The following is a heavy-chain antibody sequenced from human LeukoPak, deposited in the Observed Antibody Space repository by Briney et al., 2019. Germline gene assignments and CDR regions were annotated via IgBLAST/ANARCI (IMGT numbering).Heavy chain of an antibody. CDR2: IGTSGDT. CDR1: GFTFSSYD. J-gene: IGHJ6*02. Sequence: GGSLRLSCAASGFTFSSYDMRWVRQPTGKGLEWVSAIGTSGDTYYSGSVKGRFTVSREDAKKSFYLHMNGLRAGDTAVYCCARVTTVTPLYGMDLWGQGTTVTVSS. CDR3: ARVTTVTPLYGMDL. D-gene: IGHD4-17*01. V-gene: IGHV3-13*01.